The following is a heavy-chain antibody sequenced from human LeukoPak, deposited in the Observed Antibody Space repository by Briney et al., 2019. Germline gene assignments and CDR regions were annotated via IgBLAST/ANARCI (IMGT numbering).Heavy chain of an antibody. V-gene: IGHV3-30*02. J-gene: IGHJ4*02. Sequence: GGSLRLSCAASGFTFSSYGMHWVRQAPGKGLEWVAFIRYDGSNKYYADSVKGRFTISRDNSKNTLYLQMNSLRAEDTAVYYCAKVGSGSYYVFDYWGQGTLVTVSS. CDR1: GFTFSSYG. CDR3: AKVGSGSYYVFDY. D-gene: IGHD1-26*01. CDR2: IRYDGSNK.